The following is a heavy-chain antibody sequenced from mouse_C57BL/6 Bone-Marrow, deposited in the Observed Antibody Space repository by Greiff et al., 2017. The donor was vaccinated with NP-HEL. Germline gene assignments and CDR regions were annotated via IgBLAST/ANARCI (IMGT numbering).Heavy chain of an antibody. J-gene: IGHJ4*01. V-gene: IGHV10-1*01. D-gene: IGHD2-1*01. CDR3: VRHYGNYVDYAMDY. CDR1: GFSFNTYA. CDR2: IRSKSNNYAT. Sequence: EVKLMESGGGLVQPKGSLKLSCAASGFSFNTYAMNWVRQAPGKGLEWVARIRSKSNNYATYYADSVKDRFTISRDDSESMLYLQMNNLKTEDTAMYYCVRHYGNYVDYAMDYWGQGTSVTVSS.